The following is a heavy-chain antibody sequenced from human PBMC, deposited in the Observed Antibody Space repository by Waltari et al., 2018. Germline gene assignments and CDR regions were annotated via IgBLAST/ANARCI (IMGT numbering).Heavy chain of an antibody. Sequence: QVQLLQSGAEVKTPGASVKVSCKVSGLTLNDLSMQWVRKLPGEGDQWMGGFGPEGGQKVVGQAVRGRITMTEDTSTDTAYMELNNLTSEDTAVYYCAAESPGTDDRFYYYHIMDFWGQGTTVTVSS. CDR3: AAESPGTDDRFYYYHIMDF. J-gene: IGHJ6*02. CDR1: GLTLNDLS. V-gene: IGHV1-24*01. CDR2: FGPEGGQK.